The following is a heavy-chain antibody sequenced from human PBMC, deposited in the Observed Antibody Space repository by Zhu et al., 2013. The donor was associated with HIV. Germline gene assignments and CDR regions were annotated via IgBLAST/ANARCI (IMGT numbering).Heavy chain of an antibody. CDR3: AREGTVYGAGSHP. CDR1: GTSLSSSSYD. CDR2: IDSDGTS. Sequence: VQLRESGPGLVRPSETLSLTCSVSGTSLSSSSYDWGWIRQPPGKGLEWIGNIDSDGTSSYNPALKGRVTVSLDTSNNEISLELTSVTAADTAVYFCAREGTVYGAGSHPWGQGVLVTVSS. D-gene: IGHD3-10*01. V-gene: IGHV4-39*07. J-gene: IGHJ5*02.